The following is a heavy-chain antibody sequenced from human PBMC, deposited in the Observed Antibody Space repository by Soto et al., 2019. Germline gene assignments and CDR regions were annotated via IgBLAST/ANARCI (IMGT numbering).Heavy chain of an antibody. CDR2: IIPIFGTA. D-gene: IGHD5-12*01. J-gene: IGHJ4*02. Sequence: QVQLVQSGAEVKKPGSSVKVSCKASGGTFSSYAISWVRQAPGQGLEWMGGIIPIFGTANYAKKFQGRVTITADESTSPDYMELSSLRSEDTAVYYCARDAKDGYNVVDYWGQGTLVTVSS. CDR3: ARDAKDGYNVVDY. V-gene: IGHV1-69*12. CDR1: GGTFSSYA.